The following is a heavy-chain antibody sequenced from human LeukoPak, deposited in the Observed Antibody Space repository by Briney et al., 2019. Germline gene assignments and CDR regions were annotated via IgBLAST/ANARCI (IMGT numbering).Heavy chain of an antibody. V-gene: IGHV3-48*03. CDR1: GFTFSSYE. CDR3: ARDMRVVAATVFDY. Sequence: YPGGSLRLSCAASGFTFSSYEMNWVRQAPGKGLEWVSYISSSGSTIYYADSVKGRFTISRDNAKNSLYLQMNSLRAEDTAVYYCARDMRVVAATVFDYWGQGTLVTVSS. CDR2: ISSSGSTI. D-gene: IGHD2-15*01. J-gene: IGHJ4*02.